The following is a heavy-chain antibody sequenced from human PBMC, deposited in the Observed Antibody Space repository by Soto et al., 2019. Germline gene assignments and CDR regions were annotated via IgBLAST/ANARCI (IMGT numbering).Heavy chain of an antibody. CDR3: AKSRDGYSFYYYYGMDV. Sequence: GGSLSLSWTAPGFTFSNYGMHWVRPAPGKGLEWVALILHDGSNEYYADSVKGRFTISRDNSKNTLYLQMNSLRGDDTAVYYCAKSRDGYSFYYYYGMDVWGQGTTVTVS. CDR1: GFTFSNYG. V-gene: IGHV3-30*18. J-gene: IGHJ6*02. CDR2: ILHDGSNE. D-gene: IGHD4-4*01.